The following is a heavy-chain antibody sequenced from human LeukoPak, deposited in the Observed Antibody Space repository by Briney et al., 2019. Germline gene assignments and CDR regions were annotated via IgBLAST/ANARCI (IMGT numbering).Heavy chain of an antibody. Sequence: SETLSLTCTVPGGAISGYYWSWLRQPAGKGLEWLGRVYSSGSTKYNPSLESRVTMSVDTSKNQFSLKLNFVTAADTAVYYCARVGSGYDFFVYWGQGTLVTVSS. J-gene: IGHJ4*02. CDR1: GGAISGYY. CDR3: ARVGSGYDFFVY. CDR2: VYSSGST. V-gene: IGHV4-4*07. D-gene: IGHD3/OR15-3a*01.